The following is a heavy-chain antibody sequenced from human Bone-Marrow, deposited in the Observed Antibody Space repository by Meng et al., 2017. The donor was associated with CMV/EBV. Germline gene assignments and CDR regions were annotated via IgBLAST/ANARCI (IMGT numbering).Heavy chain of an antibody. J-gene: IGHJ2*01. V-gene: IGHV4-59*01. CDR3: ARAPPHYYDSSGYSKPDWYFDL. CDR2: IYYSGST. CDR1: RYY. D-gene: IGHD3-22*01. Sequence: RYYWSWIRQPPGKGLEWIGYIYYSGSTNYNPSLKSRVTISVDTSKNQFSLKLSSVTAADTAVYYCARAPPHYYDSSGYSKPDWYFDLWGRGTLVTVSS.